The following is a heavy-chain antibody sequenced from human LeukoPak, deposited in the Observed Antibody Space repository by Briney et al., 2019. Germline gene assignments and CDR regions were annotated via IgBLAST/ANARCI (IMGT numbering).Heavy chain of an antibody. J-gene: IGHJ4*02. CDR1: GYSISSGYY. D-gene: IGHD3-22*01. CDR3: ATIQRITMIVVVNEVSDY. CDR2: NYHSGST. Sequence: PSETLSLTCTVSGYSISSGYYWGWIRQPPGKGLEWIGSNYHSGSTYYNPSLKSRVTISVDTSKNQFSLKLSSVTAADTAVYYCATIQRITMIVVVNEVSDYWGQGTLVTVSS. V-gene: IGHV4-38-2*02.